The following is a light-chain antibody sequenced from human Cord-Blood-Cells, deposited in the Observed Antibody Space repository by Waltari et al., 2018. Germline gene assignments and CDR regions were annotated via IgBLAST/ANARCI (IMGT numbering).Light chain of an antibody. CDR2: KAS. CDR3: QQYNSYSRT. Sequence: DIPMTQSPSTLSESVGDRVTITCRASQSISSWLAWYQQKPGKAPKPLIYKASSLESGVPSRFSGSGSGTEFTLTISSLQPDDFATYYCQQYNSYSRTFGQGTKVEIK. CDR1: QSISSW. J-gene: IGKJ1*01. V-gene: IGKV1-5*03.